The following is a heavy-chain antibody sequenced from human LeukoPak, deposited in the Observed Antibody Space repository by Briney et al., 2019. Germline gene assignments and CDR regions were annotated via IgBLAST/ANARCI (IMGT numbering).Heavy chain of an antibody. CDR2: INQDGSDE. D-gene: IGHD3-10*01. V-gene: IGHV3-7*01. J-gene: IGHJ6*02. Sequence: PGGSLRLSCAASGFSLSNYWMSWVRQAPGKGLEWVASINQDGSDEYYVDSVMGRFTISKDNAKNSVYLQMNSLRPEDTAIYYCAWYGVTHGLDVWGQGTTVTVSS. CDR1: GFSLSNYW. CDR3: AWYGVTHGLDV.